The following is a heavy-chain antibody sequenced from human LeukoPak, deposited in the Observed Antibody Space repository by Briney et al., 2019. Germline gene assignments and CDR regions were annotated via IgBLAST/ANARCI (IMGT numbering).Heavy chain of an antibody. CDR2: INPSGGST. J-gene: IGHJ4*02. Sequence: ASVKVSCKASEYTFTSYYMHWVRQAPGQGLEWMVIINPSGGSTSYAQKFQGRVTMTRDMSTSTVYMELSSLRSEDTAVYYCARAPSGEQQLIRLFDYWGQGTLVTVSS. D-gene: IGHD6-13*01. CDR1: EYTFTSYY. CDR3: ARAPSGEQQLIRLFDY. V-gene: IGHV1-46*01.